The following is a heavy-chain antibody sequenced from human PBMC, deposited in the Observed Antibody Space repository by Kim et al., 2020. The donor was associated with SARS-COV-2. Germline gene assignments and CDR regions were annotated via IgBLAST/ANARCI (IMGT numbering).Heavy chain of an antibody. V-gene: IGHV3-33*06. Sequence: GGSLRLSCAASGFTFSTYGMHWVRQAPGKGLEWVAVIWFDGGNKYYADSVKGRFTISRDNSKNMLYLEMNSLRAEDTAVYYCAKAVYRDPGDYAFDVWGQGTMVIVSS. CDR2: IWFDGGNK. CDR1: GFTFSTYG. J-gene: IGHJ3*01. CDR3: AKAVYRDPGDYAFDV. D-gene: IGHD3-16*01.